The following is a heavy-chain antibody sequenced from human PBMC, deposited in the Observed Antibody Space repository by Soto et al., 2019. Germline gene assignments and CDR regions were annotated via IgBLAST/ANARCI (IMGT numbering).Heavy chain of an antibody. J-gene: IGHJ6*03. CDR2: IYYSGST. CDR1: GGSISSYY. Sequence: SETLSLTCTVSGGSISSYYWSWIRQPPGKGLEWIGYIYYSGSTNYNPSLKSRVTISVDTSKNQFSLKLSSVTAADTAVYYCERRLRDMVRGVTYYNYMDVWGKGTTVTV. V-gene: IGHV4-59*08. CDR3: ERRLRDMVRGVTYYNYMDV. D-gene: IGHD3-10*01.